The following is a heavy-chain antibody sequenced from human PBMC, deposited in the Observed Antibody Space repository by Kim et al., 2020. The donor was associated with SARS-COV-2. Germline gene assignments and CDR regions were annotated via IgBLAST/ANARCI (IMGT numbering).Heavy chain of an antibody. V-gene: IGHV5-10-1*01. J-gene: IGHJ4*02. D-gene: IGHD2-2*01. CDR3: ARQVVPAAHFDY. CDR1: GYSFTSYW. Sequence: GESLKISCKGSGYSFTSYWISWVRQMPGKGLEWMGRIDPSDSYTNYSPSFQGHVTISADKSISTAYLQWSSLKASDTAMYYCARQVVPAAHFDYWGQGTLVTVSS. CDR2: IDPSDSYT.